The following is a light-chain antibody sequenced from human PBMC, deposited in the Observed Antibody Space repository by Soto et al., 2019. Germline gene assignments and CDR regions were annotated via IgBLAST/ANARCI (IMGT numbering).Light chain of an antibody. J-gene: IGLJ2*01. Sequence: QAVVTQPPSVSGAPGQRVTISCTGSSSNIGAGYDVHWYQQLPGTAPKLLIYGNSNRPSGVRDRFSGSKSGTSASLAITGLLDEDEADYYCQSYDSSLSGSVFGGGTNLTVL. V-gene: IGLV1-40*01. CDR3: QSYDSSLSGSV. CDR1: SSNIGAGYD. CDR2: GNS.